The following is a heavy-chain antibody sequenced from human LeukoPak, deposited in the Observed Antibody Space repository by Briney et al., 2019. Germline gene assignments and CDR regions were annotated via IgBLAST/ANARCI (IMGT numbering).Heavy chain of an antibody. CDR3: AAPQNMVRGVTQPDAFDI. V-gene: IGHV1-69*05. D-gene: IGHD3-10*01. CDR2: IIPIFGTA. Sequence: SVKVSCKASGGTFSSYAISWVRQAPGQGLEWMGRIIPIFGTANYAQKFQGRVTITTDESTSTAYMELSSLRSEDTPVYYCAAPQNMVRGVTQPDAFDIWGQGTMVTVSS. CDR1: GGTFSSYA. J-gene: IGHJ3*02.